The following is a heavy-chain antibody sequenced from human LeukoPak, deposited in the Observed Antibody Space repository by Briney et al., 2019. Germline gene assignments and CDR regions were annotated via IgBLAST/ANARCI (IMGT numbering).Heavy chain of an antibody. CDR3: ARGGSSWYIN. CDR2: IYYSGST. J-gene: IGHJ4*02. V-gene: IGHV4-31*03. CDR1: GGSISSGGYY. D-gene: IGHD6-13*01. Sequence: PSETLSLTRTVSGGSISSGGYYWSWLRQHPGKGLEWIGYIYYSGSTYYNPSLKGRVTISVDTSKNQFSLKLSSVTATDTAVYYCARGGSSWYINWGQGTLVTVSS.